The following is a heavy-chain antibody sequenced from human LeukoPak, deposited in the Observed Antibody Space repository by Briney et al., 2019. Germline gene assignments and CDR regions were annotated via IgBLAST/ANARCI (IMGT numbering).Heavy chain of an antibody. Sequence: GGSLRLSCAASGFTFTNAWMSWVRQAPGRGLEWAGLVKSESDGGTAVYAAPVKGRFTISRDDSKNTLYLQMNSLKTEDTAVYYCATGYGSGNACDYWGQGTLVTVSS. CDR3: ATGYGSGNACDY. D-gene: IGHD3-10*01. CDR2: VKSESDGGTA. CDR1: GFTFTNAW. J-gene: IGHJ4*02. V-gene: IGHV3-15*01.